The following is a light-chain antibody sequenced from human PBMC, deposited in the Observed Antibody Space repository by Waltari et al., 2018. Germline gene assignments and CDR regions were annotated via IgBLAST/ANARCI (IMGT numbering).Light chain of an antibody. CDR1: QSVGSN. V-gene: IGKV3-15*01. CDR2: GAS. J-gene: IGKJ1*01. CDR3: QQYNNWPPWT. Sequence: VMTQSPATLSVSPGETVTLSCRASQSVGSNLAWYQQKPGQAPRLLIYGASTRATGIPAKFSGSGSGTEFTLTISSLQSEDFAVYYCQQYNNWPPWTFGQGTKVEI.